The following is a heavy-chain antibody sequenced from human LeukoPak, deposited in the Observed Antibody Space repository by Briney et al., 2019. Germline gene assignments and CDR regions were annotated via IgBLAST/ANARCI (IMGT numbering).Heavy chain of an antibody. CDR1: GGSISSYY. D-gene: IGHD3-22*01. Sequence: SETLSLTCTVSGGSISSYYWSWIRQPPGKGLEWIGYIYYSGSTNYNPSLKSRVTISVDTSKNQFSLKLSSVTAADTAVYYCAGPNYYDSSGYFWSRRVHVFDISGQGTMVTVS. CDR2: IYYSGST. CDR3: AGPNYYDSSGYFWSRRVHVFDI. V-gene: IGHV4-59*08. J-gene: IGHJ3*02.